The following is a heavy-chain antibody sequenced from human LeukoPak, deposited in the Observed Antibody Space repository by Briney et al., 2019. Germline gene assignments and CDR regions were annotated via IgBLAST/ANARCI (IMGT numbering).Heavy chain of an antibody. CDR2: IYYSGST. Sequence: SETLSLTCTVSGDSISTYYWSWIRQPPGKGLEWIGYIYYSGSTNYNPSLKSRVTISVDASKNQFSLKLSSVTAADTVVYYCARDGGVTSSYYCYMDVWGKGTTVTVSS. J-gene: IGHJ6*03. V-gene: IGHV4-59*01. D-gene: IGHD3-16*01. CDR3: ARDGGVTSSYYCYMDV. CDR1: GDSISTYY.